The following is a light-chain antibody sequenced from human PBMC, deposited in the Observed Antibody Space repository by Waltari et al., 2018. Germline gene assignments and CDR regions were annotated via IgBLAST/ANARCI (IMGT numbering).Light chain of an antibody. CDR3: QQYYSTPQA. J-gene: IGKJ1*01. V-gene: IGKV4-1*01. CDR1: QSVLYSSNNQNY. Sequence: DIVMTQSPDSLAVSLGERATSNCKSSQSVLYSSNNQNYLAWYQQKPGQPPRLLIYWASTRESGVPDRFSGSGSGTDFTLTISSLQAEDVALYYCQQYYSTPQAFGQGTKVEI. CDR2: WAS.